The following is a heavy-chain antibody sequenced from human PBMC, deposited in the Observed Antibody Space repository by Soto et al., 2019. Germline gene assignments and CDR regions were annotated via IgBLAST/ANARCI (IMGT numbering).Heavy chain of an antibody. CDR2: ISAYNGNT. CDR1: GYTFTSYG. CDR3: ARDSSEYYGSGSYLGY. D-gene: IGHD3-10*01. Sequence: GASVTVSCKASGYTFTSYGISWVRQAPGKGLEWMGWISAYNGNTNHAQKLQGRVTMTTDTSTSTAYTELRSLRSDDTPVYYCARDSSEYYGSGSYLGYWCQGPLIAVSS. J-gene: IGHJ4*02. V-gene: IGHV1-18*04.